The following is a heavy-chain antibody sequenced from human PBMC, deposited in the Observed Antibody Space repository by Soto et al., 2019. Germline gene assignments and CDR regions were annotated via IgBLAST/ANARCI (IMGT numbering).Heavy chain of an antibody. CDR2: ISYDGGNE. D-gene: IGHD3-10*01. CDR1: GFAFSKYG. CDR3: AYLGFTNSFDL. Sequence: GGSLILSCAASGFAFSKYGMHWVRQAPGKGLEWVAVISYDGGNEYYADSVKGRFTISRDNSKNTLSLQMNSLRGDDTAVYYCAYLGFTNSFDLWGQGTLVTVSS. J-gene: IGHJ4*02. V-gene: IGHV3-30*03.